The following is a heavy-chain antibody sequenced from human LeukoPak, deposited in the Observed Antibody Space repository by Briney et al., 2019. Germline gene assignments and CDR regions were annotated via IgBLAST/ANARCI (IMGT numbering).Heavy chain of an antibody. CDR1: GGSFSGYY. D-gene: IGHD3-16*02. J-gene: IGHJ4*02. CDR2: INHSGST. V-gene: IGHV4-34*01. CDR3: ARVSLTYPFDY. Sequence: SETLSLTCAVYGGSFSGYYWSWIRQPPGKGREWIGEINHSGSTNYNPSLKSRVTISVDTSKNQFSLKLSSVTAADTAVYYCARVSLTYPFDYWGQGTLVTVSS.